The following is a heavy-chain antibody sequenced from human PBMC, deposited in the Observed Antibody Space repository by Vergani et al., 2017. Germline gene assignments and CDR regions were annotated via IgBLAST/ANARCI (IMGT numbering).Heavy chain of an antibody. V-gene: IGHV4-39*07. CDR1: GGSISSSSYY. J-gene: IGHJ5*02. Sequence: QLQLQESCPGLVKPSETLSLICTVSGGSISSSSYYWGWLRLPPGKGLEWIGSIYYSCSTHYNPSLKSRVTISVDTSKNQFSLKMSSVTAADTAVYYGARVPRIESWFDPWGQGTLVTVSS. CDR3: ARVPRIESWFDP. CDR2: IYYSCST.